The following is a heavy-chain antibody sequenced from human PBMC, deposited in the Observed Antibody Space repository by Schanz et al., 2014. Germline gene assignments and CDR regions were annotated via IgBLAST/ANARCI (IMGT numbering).Heavy chain of an antibody. V-gene: IGHV3-33*01. CDR1: GFTFSSYG. D-gene: IGHD1-26*01. CDR2: IWYDGSNK. Sequence: QVQLVESGGGVVQPGRSLRLSCAASGFTFSSYGMHWVRQAPGKGLEWVAVIWYDGSNKYYADSVKGRFTISRDKSKNTMFLQMNSLRAEDTAVYYCARDHTTESYDSAGPPIDYWGQGTLLTVSS. J-gene: IGHJ4*02. CDR3: ARDHTTESYDSAGPPIDY.